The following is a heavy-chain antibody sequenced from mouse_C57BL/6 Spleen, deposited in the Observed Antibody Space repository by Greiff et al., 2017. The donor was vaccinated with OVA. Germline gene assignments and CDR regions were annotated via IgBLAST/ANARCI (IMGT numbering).Heavy chain of an antibody. V-gene: IGHV5-4*01. CDR3: ARELQGFDY. Sequence: DVHLVESGGGLVKPGGSLKLSCAASGFTFSSYAMSWVRQTPEKRLEWVATISDGGSYTYYPDNVKGRFTISRDNAKNNLYLQMSHLKSEDTAMYYCARELQGFDYWGQGTTLTVSS. CDR1: GFTFSSYA. CDR2: ISDGGSYT. J-gene: IGHJ2*01.